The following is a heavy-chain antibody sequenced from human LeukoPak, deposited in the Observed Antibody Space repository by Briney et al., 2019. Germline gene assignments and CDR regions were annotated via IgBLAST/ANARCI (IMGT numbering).Heavy chain of an antibody. V-gene: IGHV4-34*01. Sequence: SETLSLTCAVYGGSFSGYYWSWIRQPPGKGLEWIREINHSGSTNYNPSLKSRVTISVDTSKNQFSLKLSSVTAADTAVYYCARVCFGYSSSWSGYWGQRTLVTVSS. J-gene: IGHJ4*02. D-gene: IGHD6-13*01. CDR1: GGSFSGYY. CDR3: ARVCFGYSSSWSGY. CDR2: INHSGST.